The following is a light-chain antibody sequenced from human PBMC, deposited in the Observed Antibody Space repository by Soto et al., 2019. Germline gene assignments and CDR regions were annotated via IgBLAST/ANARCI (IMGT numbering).Light chain of an antibody. Sequence: EIVLTQSPATLALSPGEGATLSCVASQSISSYLAWYQQKPGQAPRLLIYDASNRATGIPARFSGSGSGTDFTLTISSLEPEDFAVYYCQQRSNWPITFGQGTRLEI. CDR2: DAS. V-gene: IGKV3-11*01. CDR3: QQRSNWPIT. J-gene: IGKJ5*01. CDR1: QSISSY.